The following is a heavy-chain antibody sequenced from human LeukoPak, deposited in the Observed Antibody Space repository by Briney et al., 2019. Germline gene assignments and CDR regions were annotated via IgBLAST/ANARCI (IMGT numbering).Heavy chain of an antibody. CDR1: GFTFSDYY. D-gene: IGHD1-26*01. V-gene: IGHV3-23*01. CDR3: ARSGSYYPPLY. CDR2: ISGSGGST. J-gene: IGHJ4*02. Sequence: PGGSLRLSCAASGFTFSDYYMSWVRQAPGKGLEWVSAISGSGGSTYYADSVKGRFTISRDNSKNTLYLQMNSLRAEDTAVYYCARSGSYYPPLYWGQGTLVTVSS.